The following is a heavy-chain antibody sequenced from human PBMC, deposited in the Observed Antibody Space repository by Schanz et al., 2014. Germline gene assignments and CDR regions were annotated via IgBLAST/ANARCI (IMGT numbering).Heavy chain of an antibody. CDR2: ITGSGSKT. CDR1: GFVFRTFA. V-gene: IGHV3-23*01. CDR3: AKDGRLPYYGTGSDFDY. D-gene: IGHD3-22*01. J-gene: IGHJ4*02. Sequence: EVQLLESGGTVVQPGGSLRVSCAASGFVFRTFAMYWVRQAPGKGLEWVSAITGSGSKTYYADSVKGRFTISRDNLKNTVYLQMNSLRAGDTAVYYCAKDGRLPYYGTGSDFDYWGQGTLDAVSS.